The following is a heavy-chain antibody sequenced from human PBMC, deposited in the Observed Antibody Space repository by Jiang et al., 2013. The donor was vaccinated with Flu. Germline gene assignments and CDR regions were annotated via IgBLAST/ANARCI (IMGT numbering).Heavy chain of an antibody. D-gene: IGHD3-16*02. J-gene: IGHJ4*01. CDR3: ARGDRLSPDPDYYFDD. CDR1: GDSFSSYF. Sequence: LLKPSETLSLTCNVSGDSFSSYFWNWIRQPPGKGLEWIGYIYATGDTSYNPSLKSRVAISIDTSKNHFSLKLNSVTAADAAVYYCARGDRLSPDPDYYFDDWGHGTLVTVSS. V-gene: IGHV4-4*09. CDR2: IYATGDT.